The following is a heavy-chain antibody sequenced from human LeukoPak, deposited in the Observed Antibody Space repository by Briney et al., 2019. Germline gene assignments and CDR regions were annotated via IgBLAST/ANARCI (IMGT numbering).Heavy chain of an antibody. CDR2: ISSSSSYI. D-gene: IGHD2-2*01. J-gene: IGHJ4*02. CDR1: GFTFSSYS. CDR3: ARDLVPAAKGDY. Sequence: GGSLRLSCAASGFTFSSYSMNWVRQAPGKGLEWVSSISSSSSYIYYADSVKGRFTISRDNAKNSLYLQMNSLRAEDTAVYYCARDLVPAAKGDYWGQGTLVTVSS. V-gene: IGHV3-21*01.